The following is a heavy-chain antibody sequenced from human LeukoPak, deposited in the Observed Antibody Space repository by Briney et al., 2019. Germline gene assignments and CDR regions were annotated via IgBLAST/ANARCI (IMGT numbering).Heavy chain of an antibody. CDR1: GGSISSSSYY. J-gene: IGHJ4*02. Sequence: SETLSLTCTVSGGSISSSSYYWGWIRQPPGKELEWIGYIYYSGSTNYNPSLKSRVTISVDTSKNQFSLKLSSVTAADTAVYYCARKEYYFDYWGQGTLVTVSS. CDR3: ARKEYYFDY. V-gene: IGHV4-61*05. CDR2: IYYSGST.